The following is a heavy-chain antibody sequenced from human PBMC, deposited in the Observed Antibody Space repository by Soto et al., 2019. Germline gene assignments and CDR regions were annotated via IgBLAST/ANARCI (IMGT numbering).Heavy chain of an antibody. J-gene: IGHJ5*02. CDR2: INHSGST. D-gene: IGHD6-6*01. V-gene: IGHV4-34*01. CDR1: GGSFSGYY. CDR3: ASAPGSSIAARRSRYNWFDP. Sequence: QVQLQQWGAGLLKPSETLSLTCAVYGGSFSGYYWSWIRQPPGKGLEWIGEINHSGSTNYNPSLKSRVTISVDTSKNQSSLKLSSVTAADTAVYYCASAPGSSIAARRSRYNWFDPWGQGTLVTVSS.